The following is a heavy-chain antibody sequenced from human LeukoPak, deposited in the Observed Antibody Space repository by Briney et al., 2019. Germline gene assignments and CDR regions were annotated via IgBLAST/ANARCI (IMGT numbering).Heavy chain of an antibody. D-gene: IGHD3-10*01. J-gene: IGHJ4*02. CDR2: MNPNSGNT. CDR3: ARGYYGSGSYFY. CDR1: GYTFTSYD. V-gene: IGHV1-8*01. Sequence: WASVKASCKASGYTFTSYDINWVRQATGQGLEWMGWMNPNSGNTGYAQKFQGRVTMTRNTSISTAYMELSSLRSEDTAVYYCARGYYGSGSYFYWGQGTLVTVSS.